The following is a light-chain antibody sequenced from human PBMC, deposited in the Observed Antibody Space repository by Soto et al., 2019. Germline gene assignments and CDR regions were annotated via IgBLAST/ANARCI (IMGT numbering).Light chain of an antibody. CDR2: AAS. J-gene: IGKJ4*01. Sequence: QLTQSPSSLSASVWDRVTMTCRASQGIASYLAGYQQKPGQAPNLLIYAASTLQSGVPSGFSGSVSWTDFTLTISSLQPVDFATYYCQQLKSYPLTFGGGTKVDIK. CDR3: QQLKSYPLT. CDR1: QGIASY. V-gene: IGKV1-9*01.